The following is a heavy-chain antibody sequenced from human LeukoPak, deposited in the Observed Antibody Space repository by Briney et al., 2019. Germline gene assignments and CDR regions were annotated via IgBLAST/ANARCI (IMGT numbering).Heavy chain of an antibody. D-gene: IGHD2-15*01. CDR1: GFTFSNYG. Sequence: TGRSLRLSCAASGFTFSNYGMHWARQAPGKGLEWVAVISYDGSNKYYGDSVKGRFTTSRDNSKNTLYLEMNSLRAEDTAVYYCAKDRGYCSGGSCYFIDYWGQGTLVTVSS. V-gene: IGHV3-30*18. CDR2: ISYDGSNK. J-gene: IGHJ4*02. CDR3: AKDRGYCSGGSCYFIDY.